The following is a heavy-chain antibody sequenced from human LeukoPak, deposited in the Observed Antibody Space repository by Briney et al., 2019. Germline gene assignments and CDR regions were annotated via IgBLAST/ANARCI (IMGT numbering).Heavy chain of an antibody. CDR1: GGSISSYY. V-gene: IGHV4-59*01. Sequence: SETLSLTCTVSGGSISSYYWSWIRQPPGKGLEWIGYIYYSGSTNYNPSLKSRVTISVDTSKNQFSLKLSSVTAADTAVYYCARGNDFWSGYRIDYWGQGTLVTVSS. CDR3: ARGNDFWSGYRIDY. CDR2: IYYSGST. D-gene: IGHD3-3*01. J-gene: IGHJ4*02.